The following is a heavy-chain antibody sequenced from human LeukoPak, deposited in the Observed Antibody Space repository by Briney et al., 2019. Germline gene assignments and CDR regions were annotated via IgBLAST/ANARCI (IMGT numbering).Heavy chain of an antibody. CDR1: GFTVSSNY. J-gene: IGHJ4*02. D-gene: IGHD2-15*01. CDR3: ARMHVAMFDY. CDR2: IYSGGST. Sequence: QTGGSLRLSCAASGFTVSSNYMSWVRQAPGKGLEWVSVIYSGGSTYYADSVKGRFTISRDNSKNTLYLQMNSLRAEDTAVYYCARMHVAMFDYWGQGTLVTVSS. V-gene: IGHV3-53*01.